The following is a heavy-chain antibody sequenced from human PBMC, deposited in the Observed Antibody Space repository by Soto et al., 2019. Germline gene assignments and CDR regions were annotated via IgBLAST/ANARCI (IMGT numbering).Heavy chain of an antibody. Sequence: QVQVVQSEVEVKRPGASVRISCKASGYTLDTHAMTWVRQAPGQGLEGMGWIGAIVYGDGTNYARKFQGRLTMARDTSPNTVYLDLRSLRSDDTAVYYCARGTKGAVGWNFDLWGRGTLVVVSS. V-gene: IGHV1-18*01. CDR3: ARGTKGAVGWNFDL. CDR2: IGAIVYGDGT. J-gene: IGHJ2*01. D-gene: IGHD1-26*01. CDR1: GYTLDTHA.